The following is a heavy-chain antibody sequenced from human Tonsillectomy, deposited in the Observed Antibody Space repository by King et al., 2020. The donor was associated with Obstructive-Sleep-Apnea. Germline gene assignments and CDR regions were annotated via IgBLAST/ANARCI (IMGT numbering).Heavy chain of an antibody. J-gene: IGHJ5*02. CDR1: GGSISSSSYY. D-gene: IGHD5-24*01. CDR2: IYYSGST. Sequence: QLQESGPGLVKPSETLSLTCTVSGGSISSSSYYWGWIRQPPGKGLEWIGSIYYSGSTYYNPSLKSRVTISVDTSKNQFSLKLSSVTAADTAVCYCAGRLIDDYNKGVGDWFDPWGQGTLVTVSS. V-gene: IGHV4-39*07. CDR3: AGRLIDDYNKGVGDWFDP.